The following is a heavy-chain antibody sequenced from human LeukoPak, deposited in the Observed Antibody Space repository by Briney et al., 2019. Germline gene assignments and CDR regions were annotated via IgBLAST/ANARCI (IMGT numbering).Heavy chain of an antibody. CDR1: GGSISNSNYY. CDR3: ASLLNGGVAHWFDP. CDR2: IYYGGST. V-gene: IGHV4-39*01. Sequence: PSETLSLTCTVLGGSISNSNYYWGWIRQPPGKGLEWIGNIYYGGSTYYNSSLKSRVTISIDTSKNQFSLKLSSVTAADTAVYYCASLLNGGVAHWFDPWGQGTLVTVSS. D-gene: IGHD7-27*01. J-gene: IGHJ5*02.